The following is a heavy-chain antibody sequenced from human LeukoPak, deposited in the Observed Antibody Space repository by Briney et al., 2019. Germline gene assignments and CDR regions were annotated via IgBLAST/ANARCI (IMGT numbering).Heavy chain of an antibody. V-gene: IGHV1-46*01. CDR1: GYTFTSYY. CDR2: INPSGGST. D-gene: IGHD2-15*01. CDR3: ARDGYCSGGSCSNWFDP. J-gene: IGHJ5*02. Sequence: GASVKVSCKASGYTFTSYYMHWVRQAPGQGLEWMGIINPSGGSTSYAQKFQGRVTMTRDTSTSTVYMGLSSLRSEDTAVYYCARDGYCSGGSCSNWFDPWGQGTLVTVSS.